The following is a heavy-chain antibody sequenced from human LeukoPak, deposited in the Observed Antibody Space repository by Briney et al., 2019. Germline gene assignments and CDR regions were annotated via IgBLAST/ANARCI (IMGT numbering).Heavy chain of an antibody. D-gene: IGHD3-10*01. V-gene: IGHV4-61*01. CDR1: GGSVSSGSYY. CDR2: IHYSGST. CDR3: ARWGSGGRYFDY. Sequence: PSETLSLTCIVSGGSVSSGSYYWSWIRQPPGKGLEWIGYIHYSGSTNYNPSLKSRVTISVDTSKNQFSLKLSSVTAADTAVYYCARWGSGGRYFDYWGQGTLVTVSS. J-gene: IGHJ4*02.